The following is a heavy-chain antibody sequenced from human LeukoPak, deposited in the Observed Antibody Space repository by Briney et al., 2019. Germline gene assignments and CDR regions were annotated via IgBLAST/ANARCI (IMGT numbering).Heavy chain of an antibody. V-gene: IGHV4-34*01. CDR2: INHSGST. CDR1: GGSFSGYY. D-gene: IGHD6-13*01. Sequence: SETLSLTCAVYGGSFSGYYWSWIRQPPGKGQEWIGEINHSGSTNYNPSLKSRVTISVDTSKNQFSLKLSSVTAADTAVYYCAKSFGYSRSWFDNWGQGTLVTVSS. CDR3: AKSFGYSRSWFDN. J-gene: IGHJ4*02.